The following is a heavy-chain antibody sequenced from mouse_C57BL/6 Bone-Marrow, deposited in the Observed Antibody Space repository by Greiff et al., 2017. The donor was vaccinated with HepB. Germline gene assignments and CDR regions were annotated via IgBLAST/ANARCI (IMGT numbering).Heavy chain of an antibody. J-gene: IGHJ3*01. V-gene: IGHV5-17*01. CDR2: ISSGSSTI. CDR3: ARDYYGSSPLFAY. Sequence: EVKLVESGGGLVKPGGSLKLSCAASGFTFSDYGMHWVRQAPEKGLEWVAYISSGSSTIYYADTVKGRFTISSDNAKNTLFLQMTSLRSEDTAMYYCARDYYGSSPLFAYWGQGTLVTVSA. D-gene: IGHD1-1*01. CDR1: GFTFSDYG.